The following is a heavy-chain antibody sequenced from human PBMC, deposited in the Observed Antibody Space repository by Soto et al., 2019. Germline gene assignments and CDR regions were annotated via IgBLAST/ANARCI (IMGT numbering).Heavy chain of an antibody. CDR2: IYYSGST. J-gene: IGHJ5*02. Sequence: PSETLSLTCTVSGGSISSGGYYWSWIRQHPGKGLEWIGYIYYSGSTYYNPSLKSRVTISVDTFKNQFSLKLSSVTAADTAVYYCAREESSNRGRGFDPWGQGTLVTVSS. CDR1: GGSISSGGYY. D-gene: IGHD2-2*01. V-gene: IGHV4-31*03. CDR3: AREESSNRGRGFDP.